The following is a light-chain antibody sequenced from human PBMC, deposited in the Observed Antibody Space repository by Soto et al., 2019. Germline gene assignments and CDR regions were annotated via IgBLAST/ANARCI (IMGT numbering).Light chain of an antibody. CDR3: QQLNSHPFS. CDR1: QGINSH. V-gene: IGKV1-9*01. Sequence: DIQLTQSPSFLSASVGDRVTITCRASQGINSHLAWYQPVPGKVPNLLIYDASTLHSGVPSRFSGSGSGTEFTLTISSLQPEDFAAYYCQQLNSHPFSFGGGNRVEIK. J-gene: IGKJ4*01. CDR2: DAS.